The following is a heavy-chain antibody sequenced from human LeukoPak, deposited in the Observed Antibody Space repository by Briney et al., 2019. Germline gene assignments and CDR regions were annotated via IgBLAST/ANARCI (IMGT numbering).Heavy chain of an antibody. CDR1: GYTFTSYD. J-gene: IGHJ5*02. V-gene: IGHV1-8*01. CDR2: MNPNSGNT. CDR3: ASQGYSSSGTNGGQNWFDP. D-gene: IGHD6-13*01. Sequence: ASVNVSCKASGYTFTSYDINWVRQATGQGLEWMGWMNPNSGNTGYAQKFQGRVTMTRNTSISTAYMELSSLRSEDTAVYYCASQGYSSSGTNGGQNWFDPWGQGTLVTVSS.